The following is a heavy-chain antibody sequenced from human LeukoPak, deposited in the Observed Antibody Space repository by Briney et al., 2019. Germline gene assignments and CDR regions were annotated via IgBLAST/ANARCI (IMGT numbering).Heavy chain of an antibody. CDR3: ARVRVVVPAARWVAFDI. CDR1: GGTFSSYA. Sequence: SVKVSCKASGGTFSSYAISWVRQAPGQGLEWMGGIIPIFGTANYAQKFQGRVTITTDESTSTAYMELSSLRSEDTAVYYCARVRVVVPAARWVAFDIWGQGTMVTVSS. V-gene: IGHV1-69*05. J-gene: IGHJ3*02. D-gene: IGHD2-2*01. CDR2: IIPIFGTA.